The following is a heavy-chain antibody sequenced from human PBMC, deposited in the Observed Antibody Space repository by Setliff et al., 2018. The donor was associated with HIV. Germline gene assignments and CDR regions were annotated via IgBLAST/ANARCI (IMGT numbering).Heavy chain of an antibody. CDR3: ASMWKVGA. CDR2: IKKDGREK. J-gene: IGHJ5*02. V-gene: IGHV3-7*03. CDR1: GVSFSGRT. D-gene: IGHD1-26*01. Sequence: GGSLRLSCEGSGVSFSGRTLSWVRQAPGKGLEWVATIKKDGREKYYVDSVKGRFTISRDNARTSLYLEMSSLRVEDTAVYFCASMWKVGAWGRGTLVTVSS.